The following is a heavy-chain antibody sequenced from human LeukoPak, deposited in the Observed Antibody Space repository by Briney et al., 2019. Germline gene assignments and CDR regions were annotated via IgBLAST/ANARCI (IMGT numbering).Heavy chain of an antibody. Sequence: GGSLRLSCAASGFTFSSYAMHWVRQAPGKGLEWVAVISYDGSNKYYADSVKGRFTISRDNSKNTLYLQMNSLRAEDTAVYSCARDYIVVVPAAMLDDYYGMDVWGQGTTVTVSS. CDR1: GFTFSSYA. J-gene: IGHJ6*02. V-gene: IGHV3-30*04. CDR2: ISYDGSNK. D-gene: IGHD2-2*01. CDR3: ARDYIVVVPAAMLDDYYGMDV.